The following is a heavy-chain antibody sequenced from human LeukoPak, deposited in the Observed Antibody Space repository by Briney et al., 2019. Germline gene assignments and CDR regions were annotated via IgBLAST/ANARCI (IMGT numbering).Heavy chain of an antibody. D-gene: IGHD3-22*01. Sequence: SETLSLTCTVSGGSISSYYWSWIRQPAGKGLEWIGRIYTSGSTNYNPSLKSRVTMSVDTSKNQFSLKLSSVTAADTAVYYCARDLTYYYDSSGPNWFDPWGQGTLVTVSS. J-gene: IGHJ5*02. CDR1: GGSISSYY. V-gene: IGHV4-4*07. CDR3: ARDLTYYYDSSGPNWFDP. CDR2: IYTSGST.